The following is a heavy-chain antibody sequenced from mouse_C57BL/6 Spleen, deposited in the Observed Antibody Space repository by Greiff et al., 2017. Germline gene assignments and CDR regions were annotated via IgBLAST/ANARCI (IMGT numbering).Heavy chain of an antibody. CDR2: IYPRSGNT. Sequence: VQLQQSGAELARPGASVKLSCKASGYTFTSYGISWVKQRTGQGLEWIGEIYPRSGNTYYNEKFKGKATLTADKSSSTAYMELRSLTSEDSAVYFCARSEAAQASFCAMDCWGQGTSVTVSS. CDR3: ARSEAAQASFCAMDC. J-gene: IGHJ4*01. CDR1: GYTFTSYG. D-gene: IGHD3-2*02. V-gene: IGHV1-81*01.